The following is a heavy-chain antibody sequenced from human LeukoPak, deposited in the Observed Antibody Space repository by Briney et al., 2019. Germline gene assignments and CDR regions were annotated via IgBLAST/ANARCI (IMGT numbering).Heavy chain of an antibody. CDR2: VRFDGTNQ. J-gene: IGHJ6*03. V-gene: IGHV3-30*02. Sequence: PGGSLRLSCAASGFTLSRYGIHWVRQAPGKGLEWVAFVRFDGTNQYYAESVKGRFTISRDNSKNMVYVQMNSLRLEDTAVYYCAKISAGGYDYYMDVWGKGTTVTVSS. CDR3: AKISAGGYDYYMDV. D-gene: IGHD3-22*01. CDR1: GFTLSRYG.